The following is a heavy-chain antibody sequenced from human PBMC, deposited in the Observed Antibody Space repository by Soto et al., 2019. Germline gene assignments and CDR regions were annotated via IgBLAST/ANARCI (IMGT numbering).Heavy chain of an antibody. J-gene: IGHJ3*02. CDR3: AHRITMVRGVIMGVDAFDI. CDR1: GFSLSTSGVG. V-gene: IGHV2-5*02. Sequence: QITLKESGPTLVKPTQTLTLTCTFSGFSLSTSGVGVGWIRQPPGKALEWLALIYWDDDKRYSPSLKSRLTITKDTSKNQVVLTMTNMDPVDIATSYCAHRITMVRGVIMGVDAFDIWGQGTMVTVSS. CDR2: IYWDDDK. D-gene: IGHD3-10*01.